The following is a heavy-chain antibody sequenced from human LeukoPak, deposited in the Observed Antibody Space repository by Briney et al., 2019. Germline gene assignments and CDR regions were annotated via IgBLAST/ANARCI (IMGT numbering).Heavy chain of an antibody. V-gene: IGHV4-31*03. D-gene: IGHD3-10*01. CDR2: IYYSGST. CDR1: GGSISSGGYY. CDR3: ARSLGSPTYYYGSGFIWFDP. Sequence: PSETLSLTCTVSGGSISSGGYYWSWIRQHPGTGLEWIGYIYYSGSTYYNPSLKSRVTISVDTSKNQFSLKLSSVTAADTAVYYCARSLGSPTYYYGSGFIWFDPWGQGTLVTVSS. J-gene: IGHJ5*02.